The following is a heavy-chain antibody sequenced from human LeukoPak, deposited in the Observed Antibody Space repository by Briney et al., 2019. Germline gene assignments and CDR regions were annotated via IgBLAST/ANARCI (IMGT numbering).Heavy chain of an antibody. V-gene: IGHV4-39*07. D-gene: IGHD5-18*01. CDR2: INHTGST. Sequence: SETLSLTCTVSGGSINSNSYFWGWIRQPPGKGLEWIGEINHTGSTNYNPSLKSRVTISVDTSKNQFSLKLSSVTAADTAVYYCARDSVDTAMATDYWGQGTLVTVSS. CDR1: GGSINSNSYF. J-gene: IGHJ4*02. CDR3: ARDSVDTAMATDY.